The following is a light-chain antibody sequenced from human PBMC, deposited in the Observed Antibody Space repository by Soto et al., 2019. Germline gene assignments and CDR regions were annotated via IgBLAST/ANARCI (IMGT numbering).Light chain of an antibody. CDR2: GAS. J-gene: IGKJ4*01. CDR1: QSISDT. Sequence: EIFMTQSPATLSVSPWGRATLSCRASQSISDTLAWYQQKPGQAPRLLIHGASTRATGFPGRFSGSGSGTDFTLTISRLEPEDFAVYYCQQYGSSPLTFGGGTRWIS. V-gene: IGKV3-20*01. CDR3: QQYGSSPLT.